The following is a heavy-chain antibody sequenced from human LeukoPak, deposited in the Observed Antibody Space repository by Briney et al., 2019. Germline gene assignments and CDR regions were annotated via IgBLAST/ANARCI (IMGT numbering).Heavy chain of an antibody. D-gene: IGHD1-7*01. J-gene: IGHJ4*02. Sequence: QSGGSLRLSCVASGFAFSQFPVHWVRQAPGKRLEWGAFISHDGGNKKYGDSVKGRFTISRDNSKNTVYLQMNSLRPEDTALYYCAKGRRAPLVGTITKSWIDYWGQGTLVTVSS. CDR3: AKGRRAPLVGTITKSWIDY. V-gene: IGHV3-30*18. CDR2: ISHDGGNK. CDR1: GFAFSQFP.